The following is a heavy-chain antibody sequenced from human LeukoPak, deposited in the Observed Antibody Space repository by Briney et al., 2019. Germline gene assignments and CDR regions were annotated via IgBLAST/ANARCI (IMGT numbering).Heavy chain of an antibody. J-gene: IGHJ4*02. V-gene: IGHV3-43*02. CDR1: GFTFDDYA. CDR2: ISGDGGST. CDR3: ARAPITSPFYFDY. D-gene: IGHD2-2*01. Sequence: GGSLRLSCAASGFTFDDYAMHWVRQAPGQGLEWVSLISGDGGSTYYADSVKGRFTISRDNAKNSLYLQMDSLRAEDTALYYCARAPITSPFYFDYWGQGTLVTVSS.